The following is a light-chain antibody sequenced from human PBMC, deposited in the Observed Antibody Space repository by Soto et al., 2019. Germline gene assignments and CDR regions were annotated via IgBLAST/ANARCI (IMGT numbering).Light chain of an antibody. CDR2: SNN. J-gene: IGLJ2*01. CDR1: SSTIESNS. CDR3: AAWDDSLNGPV. Sequence: QAVVTQPPSASGTPGQRLTISCSGSSSTIESNSVNWYQQLPGTAPKLLIYSNNQRPSGVPDRFSGSKSGASASLAISGLQSEDEADYYCAAWDDSLNGPVFGGGTKLTVL. V-gene: IGLV1-44*01.